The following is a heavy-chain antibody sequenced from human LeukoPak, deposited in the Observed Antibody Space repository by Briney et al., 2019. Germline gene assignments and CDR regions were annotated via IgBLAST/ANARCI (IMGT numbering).Heavy chain of an antibody. CDR1: GGSISSGSYY. D-gene: IGHD6-6*01. CDR3: ARATMGAARPFDY. V-gene: IGHV4-61*02. J-gene: IGHJ4*02. Sequence: SETLSLTCTVSGGSISSGSYYWSWIRQPAGKGLEWIGRIYTSGSTNYNPSLKSRVTISVGTSKNQFSLKLSSVTAADTAVYYCARATMGAARPFDYWGQGTLVTVSS. CDR2: IYTSGST.